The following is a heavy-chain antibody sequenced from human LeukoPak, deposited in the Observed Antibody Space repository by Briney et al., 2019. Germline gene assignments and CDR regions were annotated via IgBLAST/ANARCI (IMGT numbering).Heavy chain of an antibody. CDR2: IYSSGST. J-gene: IGHJ4*02. CDR1: GGSFSGYY. CDR3: ARDKGGTYSRHFDY. Sequence: PSETLSLTCAVYGGSFSGYYWSWIRQPPGKGLEWIGRIYSSGSTNYNASLKSRVTMSIDTSMNQFSLKLTSVTAADTALYYCARDKGGTYSRHFDYWGQGALVTVSS. D-gene: IGHD1-26*01. V-gene: IGHV4-59*10.